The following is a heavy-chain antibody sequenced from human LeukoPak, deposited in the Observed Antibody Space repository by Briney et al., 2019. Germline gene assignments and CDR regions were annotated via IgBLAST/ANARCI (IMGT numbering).Heavy chain of an antibody. Sequence: GGSLRLSCAASGFTFSSYAMNWVRQAPGKGLEWVSGTGSTGVSTFYADSVKGRFTVSRDNSKNTLSLQMNGLRAEDTAVYYCAKDPGVVPAHYFDYWGQGTLVTVSS. CDR1: GFTFSSYA. J-gene: IGHJ4*02. D-gene: IGHD2-2*01. V-gene: IGHV3-23*01. CDR3: AKDPGVVPAHYFDY. CDR2: TGSTGVST.